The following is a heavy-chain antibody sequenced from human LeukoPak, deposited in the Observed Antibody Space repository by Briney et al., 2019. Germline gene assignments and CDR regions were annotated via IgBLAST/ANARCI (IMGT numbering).Heavy chain of an antibody. Sequence: GGSPRLSCAASGFTFSSYSMNWVRQAPGKGLEWVSSITSSTNYVYYADSVKGRFTISRDDAKNTLYLQMNSLRAEDTAVYYCARDTNYYDSSGYYSGSDFDYWGQGTLVTVSS. CDR2: ITSSTNYV. D-gene: IGHD3-22*01. V-gene: IGHV3-21*04. CDR1: GFTFSSYS. J-gene: IGHJ4*02. CDR3: ARDTNYYDSSGYYSGSDFDY.